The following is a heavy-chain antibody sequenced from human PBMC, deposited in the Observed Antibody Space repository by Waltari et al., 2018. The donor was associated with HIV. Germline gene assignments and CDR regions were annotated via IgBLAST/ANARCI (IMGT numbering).Heavy chain of an antibody. J-gene: IGHJ4*02. D-gene: IGHD6-6*01. Sequence: EVQLVESGGGLVKPGGSLRLSCAASGFTFRSYSINWVRQAPGKGLEWVSSISCSSSYITYADSGKGRFTISRDNAKNSLYLQMNSLRGEDTAVYYCARGGGEYSSPLWGQGTLVTVSS. CDR1: GFTFRSYS. V-gene: IGHV3-21*01. CDR2: ISCSSSYI. CDR3: ARGGGEYSSPL.